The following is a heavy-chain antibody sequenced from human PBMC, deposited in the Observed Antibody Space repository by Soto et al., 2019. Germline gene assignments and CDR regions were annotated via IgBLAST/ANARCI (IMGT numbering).Heavy chain of an antibody. D-gene: IGHD5-12*01. J-gene: IGHJ6*03. CDR2: INGNGGTK. CDR3: ADSGSYTDV. V-gene: IGHV3-23*01. CDR1: GFTFGSYA. Sequence: GGSLRLSCAASGFTFGSYAMGWVRQAPGKGLEWVSAINGNGGTKYYVDSVKGRFTISRDNAKNTVYLQMNSLRAEDTAVYYCADSGSYTDVWGKGTTVTVS.